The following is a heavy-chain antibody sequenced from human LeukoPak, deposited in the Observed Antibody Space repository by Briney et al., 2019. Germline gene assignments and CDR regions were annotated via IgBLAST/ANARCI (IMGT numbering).Heavy chain of an antibody. CDR2: ISYDGSNK. CDR1: GFTFSSYG. CDR3: AKVPYYYDSSGPADY. J-gene: IGHJ4*02. D-gene: IGHD3-22*01. V-gene: IGHV3-30*18. Sequence: PGGSLRLSCAASGFTFSSYGMHWVRQAPGKGLEWVAVISYDGSNKYYADSVKGRFTISRDNSKNTLYLQMNSLRAEDTAVYYCAKVPYYYDSSGPADYWGQGTLVTVSS.